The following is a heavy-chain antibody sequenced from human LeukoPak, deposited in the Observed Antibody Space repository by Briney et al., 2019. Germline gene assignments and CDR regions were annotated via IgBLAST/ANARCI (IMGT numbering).Heavy chain of an antibody. CDR2: IYPGDSDT. CDR1: RHSFANFS. Sequence: GESLKISCKGSRHSFANFSIAWVRQVPGKGLDWMGIIYPGDSDTRYSPSFQGQVTISADKSISTAYVQWSSLKASDTAMYFCARGYYSSGSCLYYFDFWGQGTLVTVSS. J-gene: IGHJ4*02. V-gene: IGHV5-51*01. CDR3: ARGYYSSGSCLYYFDF. D-gene: IGHD3-10*01.